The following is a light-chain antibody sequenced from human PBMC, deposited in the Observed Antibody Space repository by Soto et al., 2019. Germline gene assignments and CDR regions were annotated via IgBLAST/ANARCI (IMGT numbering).Light chain of an antibody. J-gene: IGKJ1*01. Sequence: EIVLTQSPGTLSLSPGKRDTLSCRASQSASSSYLAWYQQKPGQAPRLLIYGASSRATGIPDRFSGSGSGTDFTLTISRLEPEDFAVYYCQQYGSSPRAFGQGTKVDIK. V-gene: IGKV3-20*01. CDR3: QQYGSSPRA. CDR1: QSASSSY. CDR2: GAS.